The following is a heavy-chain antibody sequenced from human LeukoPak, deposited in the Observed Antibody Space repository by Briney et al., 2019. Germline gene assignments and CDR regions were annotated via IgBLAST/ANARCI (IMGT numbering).Heavy chain of an antibody. D-gene: IGHD6-19*01. CDR1: GLHFSRAA. CDR2: ISHDGMNA. CDR3: AKDGAQYSSGPECDP. V-gene: IGHV3-23*01. J-gene: IGHJ5*02. Sequence: GGSLRLSCAASGLHFSRAAMSWVRQAPGKGLEWVSAISHDGMNAYYADSVKGRFTISRDNSKKTVSLEMSSLTAADTGVYYCAKDGAQYSSGPECDPRGQGALVTVSP.